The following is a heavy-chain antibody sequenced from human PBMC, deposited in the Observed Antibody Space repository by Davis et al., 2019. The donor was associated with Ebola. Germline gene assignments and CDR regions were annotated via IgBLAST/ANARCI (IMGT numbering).Heavy chain of an antibody. CDR3: TRVLAAAGDDY. D-gene: IGHD6-13*01. Sequence: GESLKISCAASGFTFSNYAMSWFRQAPGKGLEWVGFIRSKAYGGTTEYAASVKGRFTISRDDSKSIAYLQMNSLKTEDTAVYYCTRVLAAAGDDYWGQGTLVTVSS. CDR1: GFTFSNYA. CDR2: IRSKAYGGTT. J-gene: IGHJ4*02. V-gene: IGHV3-49*03.